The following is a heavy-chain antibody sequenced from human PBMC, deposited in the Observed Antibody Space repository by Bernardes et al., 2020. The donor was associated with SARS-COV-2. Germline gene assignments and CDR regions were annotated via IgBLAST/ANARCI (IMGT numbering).Heavy chain of an antibody. CDR1: GYIFTNYW. D-gene: IGHD3-22*01. Sequence: GASLKISCKCSGYIFTNYWTGWVRQLRGKGLEWTGISYPGDTKTSYSPSFQGQVTISADKSISTAYLQWSSLKASDTATYYCARHQDLIDYYAGGGYAGFDPCGQGTLVTVPS. J-gene: IGHJ5*02. CDR3: ARHQDLIDYYAGGGYAGFDP. CDR2: SYPGDTKT. V-gene: IGHV5-51*01.